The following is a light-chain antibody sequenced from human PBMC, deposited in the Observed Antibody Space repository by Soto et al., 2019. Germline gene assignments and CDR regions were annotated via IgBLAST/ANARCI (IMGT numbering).Light chain of an antibody. V-gene: IGKV3-15*01. Sequence: VMTHSPATLSVSPGEVATLSFRASQTVNNNVAWYQLKDGQVPRLLIYGASTRATDIPARFSGSGSGTEFTLTISSLQSEDFAEYHCQQYNNWPQTFGQGTKVDI. CDR1: QTVNNN. J-gene: IGKJ1*01. CDR3: QQYNNWPQT. CDR2: GAS.